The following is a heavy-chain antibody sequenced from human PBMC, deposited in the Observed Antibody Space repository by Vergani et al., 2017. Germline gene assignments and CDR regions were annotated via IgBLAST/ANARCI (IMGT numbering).Heavy chain of an antibody. J-gene: IGHJ2*01. Sequence: EVHLVESGGGLVQPGRSLRLSCSGSGFTLGDYAMTWVRQAPGKGLEWVAFIWSKPYGGTTEYAASVKGRFTISRDDSKSIAYLQMSSLKAEDTAVYYCTREWGYCSSTSCHPWGYFDLWGRGTLVTVAS. D-gene: IGHD2-2*01. CDR3: TREWGYCSSTSCHPWGYFDL. CDR1: GFTLGDYA. V-gene: IGHV3-49*04. CDR2: IWSKPYGGTT.